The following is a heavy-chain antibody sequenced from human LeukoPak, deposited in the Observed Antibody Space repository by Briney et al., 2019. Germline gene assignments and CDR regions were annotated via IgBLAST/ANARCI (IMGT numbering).Heavy chain of an antibody. V-gene: IGHV3-11*01. CDR3: ASLRYCSSTSCQDP. CDR1: GFSFSGYW. J-gene: IGHJ5*02. D-gene: IGHD2-2*01. CDR2: ISSSGSTI. Sequence: PGGSLRLSCAASGFSFSGYWMSWIRQAPGKGLEWVSYISSSGSTIYYADSVKGRFTISRDNAKNSLYLQMNSLRAEDTAVYYCASLRYCSSTSCQDPWGQGTLVTVSS.